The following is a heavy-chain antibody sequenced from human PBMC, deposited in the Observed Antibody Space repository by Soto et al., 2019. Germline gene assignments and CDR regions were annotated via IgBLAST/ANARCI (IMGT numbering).Heavy chain of an antibody. CDR2: ISAYNGNT. Sequence: ASVKVSCKESGYTLNSNYRHWVRQEKKQGLEWMGWISAYNGNTNYAQKLQGRVTMTTDTSTSTAYMELRSLRSDDTAVYYCARDSTRSIPAAMSFDYWGQGTLVTVSS. J-gene: IGHJ4*02. CDR1: GYTLNSNY. D-gene: IGHD2-2*01. V-gene: IGHV1-18*04. CDR3: ARDSTRSIPAAMSFDY.